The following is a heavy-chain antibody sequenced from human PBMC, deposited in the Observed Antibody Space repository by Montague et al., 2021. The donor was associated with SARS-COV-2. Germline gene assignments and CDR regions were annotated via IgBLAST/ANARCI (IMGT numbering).Heavy chain of an antibody. CDR2: IYYSGST. CDR3: ARVTEPGITIFGAVTLNWYFDL. D-gene: IGHD3-3*01. CDR1: GGSISSGGYY. J-gene: IGHJ2*01. Sequence: TLSLTCTVSGGSISSGGYYWSWIRQHPGKGLEWIGYIYYSGSTYYNPSLKSRVTILVDTSKNQFSLKLSSVTAADTAVYYCARVTEPGITIFGAVTLNWYFDLWGRGTLVTVSS. V-gene: IGHV4-31*03.